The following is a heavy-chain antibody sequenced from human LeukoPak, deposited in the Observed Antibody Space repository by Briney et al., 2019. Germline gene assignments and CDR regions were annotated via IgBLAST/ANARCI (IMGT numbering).Heavy chain of an antibody. Sequence: GGSLRLSCAASGFTFSSYAMSWVRQAPGEGLEWVSAISGSGGSTYYADSVKGRFTISRDNAKNLLFLQMNSLRAEDTAVYYCARMNYVSTGWGAPFDNWGQGTLVTVSS. CDR1: GFTFSSYA. J-gene: IGHJ4*02. CDR2: ISGSGGST. V-gene: IGHV3-23*01. D-gene: IGHD1-7*01. CDR3: ARMNYVSTGWGAPFDN.